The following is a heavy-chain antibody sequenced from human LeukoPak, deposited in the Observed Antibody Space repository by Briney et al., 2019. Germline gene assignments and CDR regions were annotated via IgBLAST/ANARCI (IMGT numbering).Heavy chain of an antibody. Sequence: GGSLRLSCAASGFTFNTYSMNWVRQAPGKGLEWVSPISSSGTYTYYADSVKGRFTISRDNAKNSLYLQMNSLRAEDTAVYYCARQGRTRYDFWSGYYLSPIDYWGQGTLVTVSS. D-gene: IGHD3-3*01. V-gene: IGHV3-21*01. CDR3: ARQGRTRYDFWSGYYLSPIDY. CDR2: ISSSGTYT. CDR1: GFTFNTYS. J-gene: IGHJ4*02.